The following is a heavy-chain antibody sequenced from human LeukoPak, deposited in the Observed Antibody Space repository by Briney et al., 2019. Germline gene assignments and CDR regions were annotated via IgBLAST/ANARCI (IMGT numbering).Heavy chain of an antibody. CDR3: AKGGYSLMGDFDY. D-gene: IGHD5-12*01. CDR1: VFTFDVYT. V-gene: IGHV3-43*01. CDR2: ISWDGGST. J-gene: IGHJ4*02. Sequence: GGSLRLSCAASVFTFDVYTMHGVRHAPGKGLEWVSLISWDGGSTYYADSVKGRFTISRDNSKNSLYLQMNSLKTEDTALYYCAKGGYSLMGDFDYWGQGTLVTVSS.